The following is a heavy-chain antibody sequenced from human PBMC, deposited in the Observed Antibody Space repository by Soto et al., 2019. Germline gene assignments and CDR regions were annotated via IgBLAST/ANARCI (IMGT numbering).Heavy chain of an antibody. CDR1: GGSISSGGYC. CDR3: AREEGDSGYAPGSGMDV. V-gene: IGHV4-31*01. Sequence: SETLSLTCTVSGGSISSGGYCWSRIRQHPGKGMEWIGYIYYSGSTYYNPSLKSLVTISVDTSKNQFSLKLSSVSAADTAVYYCAREEGDSGYAPGSGMDVWGEGTTVTSPQ. J-gene: IGHJ6*04. D-gene: IGHD5-12*01. CDR2: IYYSGST.